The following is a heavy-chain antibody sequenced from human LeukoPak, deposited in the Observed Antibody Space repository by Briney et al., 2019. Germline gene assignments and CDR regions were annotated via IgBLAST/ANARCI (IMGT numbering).Heavy chain of an antibody. Sequence: GESLKIYCKGSGYGFTSYWLGRVRQMPGKVLAWMGIIYPGDSDTRYSPSFQGQVTIAADKSFSTAYLQWSSLKASDTAMYYCAREAYCGGDCYLDAFDIWGQGTMVTVSS. CDR2: IYPGDSDT. D-gene: IGHD2-21*02. J-gene: IGHJ3*02. CDR1: GYGFTSYW. CDR3: AREAYCGGDCYLDAFDI. V-gene: IGHV5-51*01.